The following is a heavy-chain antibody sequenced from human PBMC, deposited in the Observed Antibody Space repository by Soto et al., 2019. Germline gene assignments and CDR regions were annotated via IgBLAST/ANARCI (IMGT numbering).Heavy chain of an antibody. Sequence: ASVKVSCKASGYTFTSYGISWVRQAPGQGLEWMGWISAYNGNTNYAQKLQGRVTMTTETSTSTAYMELRSLRSDDTAVYYCARGAYYDFWSGYHSNNWFDPWGQGTLVTVSS. J-gene: IGHJ5*02. D-gene: IGHD3-3*01. CDR3: ARGAYYDFWSGYHSNNWFDP. V-gene: IGHV1-18*04. CDR1: GYTFTSYG. CDR2: ISAYNGNT.